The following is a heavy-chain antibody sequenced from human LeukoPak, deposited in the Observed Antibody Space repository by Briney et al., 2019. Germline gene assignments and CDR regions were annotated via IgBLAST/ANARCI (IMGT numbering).Heavy chain of an antibody. CDR3: AVDVRGGQTHLPFAY. Sequence: GASVKVSCKASGYTFTGYYMHWVRQAPGQGLEWMGRINPNSGGTNYAQKFQGRVTMTRDTSISTAYMELSRLRSDDTAVSYCAVDVRGGQTHLPFAYWGQGTLVTVSS. CDR2: INPNSGGT. CDR1: GYTFTGYY. J-gene: IGHJ4*02. D-gene: IGHD3-10*01. V-gene: IGHV1-2*06.